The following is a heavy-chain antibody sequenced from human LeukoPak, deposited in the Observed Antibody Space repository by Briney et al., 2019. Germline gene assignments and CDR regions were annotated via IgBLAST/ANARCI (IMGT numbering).Heavy chain of an antibody. CDR3: ARSLIVVVITQSFDY. CDR2: IKQDGSEK. J-gene: IGHJ4*02. D-gene: IGHD3-22*01. V-gene: IGHV3-7*01. Sequence: GGSLRLSCAASGFTFSSYWMSWVRQAPGKGLEWVANIKQDGSEKYYVDSVKGRFTISRDNAKNSLYLQMNSLRAEDTAVYYCARSLIVVVITQSFDYWGQGNLVTVSS. CDR1: GFTFSSYW.